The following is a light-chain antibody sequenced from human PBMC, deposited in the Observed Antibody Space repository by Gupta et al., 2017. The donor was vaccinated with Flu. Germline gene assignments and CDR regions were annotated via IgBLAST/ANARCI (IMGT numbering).Light chain of an antibody. J-gene: IGKJ2*01. V-gene: IGKV3-11*01. CDR2: DAS. CDR3: QQRTNWPYT. Sequence: GERATLSCRASQSVGSYLGWYQQKPGQAPRLLIYDASNRTTDIPARFSGSGSGTDFTLTISGLEPEDFAVYYCQQRTNWPYTFGQGTKLEIK. CDR1: QSVGSY.